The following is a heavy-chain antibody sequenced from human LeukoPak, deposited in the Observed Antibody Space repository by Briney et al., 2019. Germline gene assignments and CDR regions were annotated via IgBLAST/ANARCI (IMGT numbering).Heavy chain of an antibody. V-gene: IGHV1-8*01. CDR2: MNPNSGNT. J-gene: IGHJ4*02. CDR3: ASGGYSSSWYEDAGGY. D-gene: IGHD6-13*01. CDR1: GYTFTSYD. Sequence: ASVKVSCTASGYTFTSYDINWVRQATGQGLEWMGWMNPNSGNTGYAQKFQGRVTMTRNTSISTAYMELSSLRSEDTAVYYCASGGYSSSWYEDAGGYWGQGTLVTVSS.